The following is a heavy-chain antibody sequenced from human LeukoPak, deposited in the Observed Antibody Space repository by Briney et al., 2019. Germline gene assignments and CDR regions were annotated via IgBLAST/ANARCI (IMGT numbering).Heavy chain of an antibody. CDR3: ARATRNDFDY. J-gene: IGHJ4*02. CDR1: GYTFTRYY. Sequence: GASVKVSCKASGYTFTRYYIHWVRQAPDKGLEGMGIINPSGGSTSYAQKFQDRVTMTSDTSTSTVYMELSSLRSEDTAVYYCARATRNDFDYWGQGTLVNVSS. CDR2: INPSGGST. V-gene: IGHV1-46*01. D-gene: IGHD1-1*01.